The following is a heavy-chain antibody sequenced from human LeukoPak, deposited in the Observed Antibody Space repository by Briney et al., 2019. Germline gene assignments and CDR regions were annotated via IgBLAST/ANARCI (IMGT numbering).Heavy chain of an antibody. CDR2: IKQDGSEK. CDR3: ARSRRVGGWYLDY. V-gene: IGHV3-7*01. Sequence: PGGSLRLSCAASGFSFSGYWMSWVRQAPGKGLEWVANIKQDGSEKYYVDSVKGRFTISRDNAKNSLYLQMNSLRVEDTAVYYCARSRRVGGWYLDYWGQGTLVTVSS. D-gene: IGHD6-19*01. CDR1: GFSFSGYW. J-gene: IGHJ4*02.